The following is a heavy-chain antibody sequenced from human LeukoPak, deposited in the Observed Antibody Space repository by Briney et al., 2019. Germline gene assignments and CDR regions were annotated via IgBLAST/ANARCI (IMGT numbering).Heavy chain of an antibody. D-gene: IGHD2-8*01. V-gene: IGHV4-39*07. J-gene: IGHJ5*02. CDR1: GGSISSSSYY. CDR3: ARGIDIVLMVYAPNWFDP. CDR2: IYYGGST. Sequence: PSETLSLTCTVSGGSISSSSYYWGWIRQPPGKGLEWIGSIYYGGSTYYNPSLKSRVTISVDTSKNQFSLKLSSVTAADTAVYYCARGIDIVLMVYAPNWFDPWGQGTLVTVSS.